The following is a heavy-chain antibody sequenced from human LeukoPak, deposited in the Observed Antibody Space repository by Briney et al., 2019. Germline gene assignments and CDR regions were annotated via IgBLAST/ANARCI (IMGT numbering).Heavy chain of an antibody. CDR1: GYTFTGYY. V-gene: IGHV1-2*02. D-gene: IGHD3-10*01. CDR3: ARGPITMVRGVALTDFDY. J-gene: IGHJ4*02. CDR2: IDPNSGGT. Sequence: ASVKVSCKASGYTFTGYYMHWVRQAPGQGLEWMGWIDPNSGGTNYAQKFQGRVTMTRDTSISTAYMELSRLRSDDTAVYYCARGPITMVRGVALTDFDYWGQGTLVTVSS.